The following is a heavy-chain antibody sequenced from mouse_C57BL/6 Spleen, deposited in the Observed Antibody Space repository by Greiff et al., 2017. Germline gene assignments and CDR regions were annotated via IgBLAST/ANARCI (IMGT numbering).Heavy chain of an antibody. J-gene: IGHJ1*03. Sequence: EVKLVESGGGLVQSGRSLRLSCATSGFTFSDFYMEWVRQAPGKGLEWIAASRNKANDYTTEYSASVKGRFIVSRDTSQSILYLQMNALRAEDTAIYYCARDVVGHWYFDVWGTGTTVTVSS. D-gene: IGHD2-2*01. CDR1: GFTFSDFY. CDR3: ARDVVGHWYFDV. V-gene: IGHV7-1*01. CDR2: SRNKANDYTT.